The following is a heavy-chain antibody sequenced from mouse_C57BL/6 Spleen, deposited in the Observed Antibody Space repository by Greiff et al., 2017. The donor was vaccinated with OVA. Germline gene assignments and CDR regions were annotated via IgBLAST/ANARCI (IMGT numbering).Heavy chain of an antibody. J-gene: IGHJ3*01. D-gene: IGHD1-1*01. V-gene: IGHV1-72*01. CDR3: ARGGTTVVATDWFAY. CDR2: IDPNSGGT. Sequence: QVQLQQSGAELVKPGASVKLSCKASGYTFTSYWMHWVKQRPGRGLEWIGRIDPNSGGTKYNEKFKSKATLTVDKPSSTAYMQLSSLTSEDSAVYYCARGGTTVVATDWFAYWGQGTLVTVSA. CDR1: GYTFTSYW.